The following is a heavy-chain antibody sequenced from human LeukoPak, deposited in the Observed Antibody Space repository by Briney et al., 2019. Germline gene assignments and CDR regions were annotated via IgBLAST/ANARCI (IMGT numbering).Heavy chain of an antibody. CDR2: IKQDGSEK. J-gene: IGHJ4*02. Sequence: GGSLRLPCAASGFTFSSYWMTWVRQAPGKGLEWVANIKQDGSEKYYVDSVKGRFTISRDNAKNSLYLQMNSLRAEDTAVYYCTRDTGCSGGTRYSFYDYWGQGTLVTVSS. CDR3: TRDTGCSGGTRYSFYDY. D-gene: IGHD2-15*01. V-gene: IGHV3-7*01. CDR1: GFTFSSYW.